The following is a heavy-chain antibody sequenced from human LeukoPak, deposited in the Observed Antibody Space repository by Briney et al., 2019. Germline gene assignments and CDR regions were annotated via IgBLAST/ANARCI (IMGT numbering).Heavy chain of an antibody. D-gene: IGHD6-25*01. CDR2: IYTSGST. Sequence: TXXGGSISSYYWSWIRQPAGKGLEWIGRIYTSGSTNYNPSLKSRVTMSVDTSKNQFSLKLSSVTAADTAVYYCARGPVSSGFDFDYWGQGTLVTVSS. CDR1: GGSISSYY. V-gene: IGHV4-4*07. CDR3: ARGPVSSGFDFDY. J-gene: IGHJ4*02.